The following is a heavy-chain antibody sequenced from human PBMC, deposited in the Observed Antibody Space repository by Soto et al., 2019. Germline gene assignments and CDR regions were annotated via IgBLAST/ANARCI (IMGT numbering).Heavy chain of an antibody. J-gene: IGHJ4*02. V-gene: IGHV3-23*01. CDR3: AKDLGYDFWSGYYGFDY. CDR1: GFTFSNYA. Sequence: VQLLESGGGLVQPGGSLRLSCAASGFTFSNYAMSWVRQAPGKGLEWVSAISGSGGSTYYADSVKGRFTISRDNSKNTLYLQMNSLRAEDTAVYYCAKDLGYDFWSGYYGFDYWGQGTLVTVSS. D-gene: IGHD3-3*01. CDR2: ISGSGGST.